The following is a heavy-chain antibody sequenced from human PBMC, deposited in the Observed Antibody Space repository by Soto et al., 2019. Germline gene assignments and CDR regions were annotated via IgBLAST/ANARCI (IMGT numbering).Heavy chain of an antibody. D-gene: IGHD3-3*01. Sequence: QVQLVQSGAEVKKPGSSVKVSCKASGGTFSSYAISWVRQAPGQGLEWMGGIIPIFGTANYAQKFQGRVTITADESTSTAYMELSSLRSEDTAVYYCARAPREWIQTSYYYYYYGMDVWGQGTTVTVSS. CDR1: GGTFSSYA. CDR2: IIPIFGTA. CDR3: ARAPREWIQTSYYYYYYGMDV. J-gene: IGHJ6*02. V-gene: IGHV1-69*01.